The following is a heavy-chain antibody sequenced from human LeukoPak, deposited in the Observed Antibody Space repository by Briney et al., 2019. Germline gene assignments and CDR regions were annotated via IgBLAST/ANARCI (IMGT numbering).Heavy chain of an antibody. CDR3: AKVLYGGVEVGAPVNWFDP. V-gene: IGHV3-23*01. D-gene: IGHD1-26*01. CDR1: GFTFSSYA. J-gene: IGHJ5*02. Sequence: GGSLRLSCAASGFTFSSYAMSWVRQAPGKGLEWVSAISGSGGSTYYADSVKGRFTISRDNSKYTLYLQMNSLRAEDTAVYYCAKVLYGGVEVGAPVNWFDPWGQGTLVTVSS. CDR2: ISGSGGST.